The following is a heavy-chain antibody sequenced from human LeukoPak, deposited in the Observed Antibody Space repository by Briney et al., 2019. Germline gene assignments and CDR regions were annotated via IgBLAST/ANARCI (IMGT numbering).Heavy chain of an antibody. Sequence: GGSLRLSCAASGFTFSSCAVNWVRQAPGEGLEWVSSIRGGGVKTYYAASVQGRFTISRDDSRNTLYLQMNSLRAEDTAVYYCAKRVGANSGPLDSWGQGVLVTVSS. J-gene: IGHJ4*02. CDR3: AKRVGANSGPLDS. V-gene: IGHV3-23*01. CDR1: GFTFSSCA. D-gene: IGHD4/OR15-4a*01. CDR2: IRGGGVKT.